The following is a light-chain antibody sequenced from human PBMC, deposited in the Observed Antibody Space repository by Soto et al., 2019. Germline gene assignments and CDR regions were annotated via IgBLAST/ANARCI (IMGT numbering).Light chain of an antibody. V-gene: IGLV2-11*01. J-gene: IGLJ1*01. CDR3: CAYAAKLANDV. CDR2: DVS. Sequence: QSVLTQPRSVSGSPGQSVTISCTGSSSDVGGNNFVSWYQQQPGRAPKLLISDVSQRPSGVPERFSGSKSGNTASLAISGLQAEDEADYYCCAYAAKLANDVFGNGTKVTV. CDR1: SSDVGGNNF.